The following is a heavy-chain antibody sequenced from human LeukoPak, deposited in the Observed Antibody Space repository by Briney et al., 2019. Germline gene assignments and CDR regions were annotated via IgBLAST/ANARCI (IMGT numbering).Heavy chain of an antibody. V-gene: IGHV1-24*01. D-gene: IGHD3-10*01. CDR2: FDPEDGET. CDR1: GYTLTELS. J-gene: IGHJ4*02. Sequence: ASVKVSCKVSGYTLTELSMHWVRQAPGKGLEWMGGFDPEDGETIYAQKFQGRVTMPEDTSTDTAYMELSSLRSEDTAVYYCATGVTYYGSGSHTEFDYWGQGTLVTVSS. CDR3: ATGVTYYGSGSHTEFDY.